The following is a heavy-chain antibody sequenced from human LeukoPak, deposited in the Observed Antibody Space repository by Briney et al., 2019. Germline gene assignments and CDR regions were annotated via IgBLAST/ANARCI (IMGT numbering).Heavy chain of an antibody. J-gene: IGHJ3*02. Sequence: PGGSLRLSCAASGFTFSSYEMNWVRQAPGKGLGWLAFIRYDGSNKNYADSVKGRFTISRDNTKNSLYLQMNSLRAEDTAVYYCAKDGGSDPDSFDIWGQGTMVTVSS. V-gene: IGHV3-30*02. CDR3: AKDGGSDPDSFDI. CDR2: IRYDGSNK. CDR1: GFTFSSYE. D-gene: IGHD2-15*01.